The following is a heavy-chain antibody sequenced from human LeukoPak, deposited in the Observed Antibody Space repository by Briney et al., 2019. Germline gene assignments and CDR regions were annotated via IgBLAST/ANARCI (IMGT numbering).Heavy chain of an antibody. CDR3: ARRRDGYNSGAFDI. V-gene: IGHV1-69*04. J-gene: IGHJ3*02. CDR2: IIPILGIA. Sequence: ASVKVPCKASGGTFSSYAISWVRQAPGQGLEWMGRIIPILGIANYAQKFQGRVTITADKSTSTAYMELSSLRSEDTAVYYCARRRDGYNSGAFDIWGQGTMVTVSS. CDR1: GGTFSSYA. D-gene: IGHD5-24*01.